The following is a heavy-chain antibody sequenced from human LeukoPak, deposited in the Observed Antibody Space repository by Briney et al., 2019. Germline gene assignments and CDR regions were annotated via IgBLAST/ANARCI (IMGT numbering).Heavy chain of an antibody. V-gene: IGHV4-39*07. J-gene: IGHJ6*03. Sequence: PSETLSLTCTVSGGSISSSSYYWGWIRQPPGKGLEWIGSIYYSGSTYYNPSLKSRVTISVDTSKNRFSLKLSSVTAADTAVYYCARGRYSSGWFRDYMDVWGKGTTVTVSS. CDR1: GGSISSSSYY. CDR2: IYYSGST. D-gene: IGHD6-19*01. CDR3: ARGRYSSGWFRDYMDV.